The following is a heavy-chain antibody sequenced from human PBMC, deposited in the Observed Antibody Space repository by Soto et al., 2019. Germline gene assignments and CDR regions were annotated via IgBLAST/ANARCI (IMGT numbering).Heavy chain of an antibody. CDR1: GFTVSSNY. CDR3: ARDGSVTTEETTVTTYVDY. CDR2: IYSGGST. Sequence: VQLVESGGGLIQPGGSLRLSCAASGFTVSSNYMSWVRQAPGKGLEWVSVIYSGGSTYYADSVKGRFTISRDNSKSTLYLQMNSLRAEDTAVYYCARDGSVTTEETTVTTYVDYWGQGTLVTVSS. J-gene: IGHJ4*02. V-gene: IGHV3-53*01. D-gene: IGHD4-17*01.